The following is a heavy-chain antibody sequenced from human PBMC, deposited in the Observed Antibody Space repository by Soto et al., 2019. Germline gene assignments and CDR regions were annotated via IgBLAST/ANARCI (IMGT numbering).Heavy chain of an antibody. J-gene: IGHJ4*02. D-gene: IGHD2-2*01. CDR3: ARAIPPYCSSTSCYGETFDY. CDR1: GYTLTSYG. Sequence: ASVKVSCKASGYTLTSYGISWVRQAPGQGLEWMGWINAYNGNTNYAQKFQGRVTITTDTSTSTAYMELSSLRSEDTAVYYCARAIPPYCSSTSCYGETFDYWGQGTLVTSPQ. V-gene: IGHV1-18*01. CDR2: INAYNGNT.